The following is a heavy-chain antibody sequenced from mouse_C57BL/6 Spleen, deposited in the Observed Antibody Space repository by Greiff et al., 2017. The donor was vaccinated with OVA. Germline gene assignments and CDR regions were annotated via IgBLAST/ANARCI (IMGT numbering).Heavy chain of an antibody. Sequence: VQLQQSGPELVKPGASVKISCKASGYTFTDYYMNWVKQSHGKSLEWIGDINPNNGGTSYNQKFKGKATLTVDKSSSTAYMELRSLTSEDSAVYYCARGNYGSSSYYFEYWGQGTTLTVSS. D-gene: IGHD1-1*01. J-gene: IGHJ2*01. CDR3: ARGNYGSSSYYFEY. CDR1: GYTFTDYY. CDR2: INPNNGGT. V-gene: IGHV1-26*01.